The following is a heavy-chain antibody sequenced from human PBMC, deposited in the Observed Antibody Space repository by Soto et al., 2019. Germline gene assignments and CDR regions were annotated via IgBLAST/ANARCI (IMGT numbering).Heavy chain of an antibody. D-gene: IGHD6-6*01. CDR3: ARVSSSSTEYFQH. CDR2: INSDGSST. J-gene: IGHJ1*01. V-gene: IGHV3-74*01. CDR1: GFTFSSYW. Sequence: GGSLRLSCAASGFTFSSYWMHWVRQAPGKGLVWVSRINSDGSSTSYADSVKGRFTISRDNAKNTLYLQMNSLRAEDTAVDYCARVSSSSTEYFQHWGQGTLVTISS.